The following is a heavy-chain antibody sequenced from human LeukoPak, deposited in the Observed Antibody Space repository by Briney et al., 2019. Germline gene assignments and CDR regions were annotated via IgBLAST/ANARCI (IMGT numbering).Heavy chain of an antibody. D-gene: IGHD3-22*01. V-gene: IGHV3-74*01. J-gene: IGHJ4*02. Sequence: GGSLRLSCTASGFSFNNYWMHWVRQAPGLGLVWVSRINRDGSSTNYVDSVKGRFTISRDNAKNTLYLQMDSLTAEDTAMYYCARPDSSGHPTNWGQGTLVTVSS. CDR3: ARPDSSGHPTN. CDR2: INRDGSST. CDR1: GFSFNNYW.